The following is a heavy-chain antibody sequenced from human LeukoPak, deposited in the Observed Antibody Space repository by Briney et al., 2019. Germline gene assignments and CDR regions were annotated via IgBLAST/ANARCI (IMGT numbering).Heavy chain of an antibody. J-gene: IGHJ4*02. CDR1: GGTFISYV. CDR3: AILEPVPY. Sequence: ASVKVSCKASGGTFISYVISWVRQAPGQGLEWMGGAIPFLGTANYAQKFQDRITITAEKSTTTTYMELRSLRSDGTAIYYCAILEPVPYWGQGTQITVSS. CDR2: AIPFLGTA. D-gene: IGHD1-1*01. V-gene: IGHV1-69*10.